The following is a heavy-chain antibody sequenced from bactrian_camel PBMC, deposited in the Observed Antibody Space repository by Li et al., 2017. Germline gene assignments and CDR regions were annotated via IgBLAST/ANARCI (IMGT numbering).Heavy chain of an antibody. D-gene: IGHD1*01. J-gene: IGHJ4*01. V-gene: IGHV3S55*01. CDR2: IGSDGST. CDR1: GITARSYC. Sequence: HVQLVESGGGSVQAGGSLRLSCAASGITARSYCMAWFRQVPGKERERVAVIGSDGSTSYADSVKGRFDISKDNAKNTLYLQMNSLKPEDTAVYYCCQSGGPYGSSLGVMGQGTQVTVS.